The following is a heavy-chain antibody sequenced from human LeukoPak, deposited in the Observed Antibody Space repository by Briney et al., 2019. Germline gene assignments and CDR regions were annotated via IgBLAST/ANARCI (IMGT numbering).Heavy chain of an antibody. V-gene: IGHV4-59*12. CDR1: GGSISSYY. CDR2: IHYSGKN. D-gene: IGHD4-17*01. CDR3: ACTPVPDF. J-gene: IGHJ4*02. Sequence: PSETLSLTCTVSGGSISSYYWTWIRQPPGKGLEWIGCIHYSGKNNYNPSLKSRVTMSVDTSKNQFSLKLRSVTAADTAVYYCACTPVPDFWGQGTLVTVSS.